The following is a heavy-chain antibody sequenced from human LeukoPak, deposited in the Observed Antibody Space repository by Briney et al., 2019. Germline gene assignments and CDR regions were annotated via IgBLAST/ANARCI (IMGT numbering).Heavy chain of an antibody. CDR3: ARHYGDYFYYYYGMDV. D-gene: IGHD4-17*01. J-gene: IGHJ6*02. CDR1: GGSISSYY. Sequence: PSETLSLTCTVSGGSISSYYWSWIRQPPGKGLEWIGYIYYSGSTNYNPSLKSRVTISVDTSKNQFSLKLSSVTAADTAVYYCARHYGDYFYYYYGMDVWGQGTTVTVSS. CDR2: IYYSGST. V-gene: IGHV4-59*08.